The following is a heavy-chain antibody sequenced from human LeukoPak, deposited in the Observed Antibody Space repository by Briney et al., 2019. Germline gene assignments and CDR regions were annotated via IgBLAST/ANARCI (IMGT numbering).Heavy chain of an antibody. J-gene: IGHJ4*02. Sequence: SETLSLTCTVSGGSISSSSYYWGWIRQPPGKGLEWIGSIYYSGSTYYNPSLKSRVTISVDTSKNQFSLKLSSVTAADTAVYYCVGGSGSYYNEALDYWGQGTLVTVSS. CDR2: IYYSGST. CDR1: GGSISSSSYY. CDR3: VGGSGSYYNEALDY. D-gene: IGHD3-10*01. V-gene: IGHV4-39*01.